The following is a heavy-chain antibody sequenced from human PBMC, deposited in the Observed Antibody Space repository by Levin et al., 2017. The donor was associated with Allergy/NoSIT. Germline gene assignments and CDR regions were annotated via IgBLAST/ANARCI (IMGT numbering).Heavy chain of an antibody. CDR1: GFPFTNYA. J-gene: IGHJ4*02. D-gene: IGHD3-16*01. V-gene: IGHV3-23*01. CDR2: VSGSGVTT. CDR3: AKDDSYTPVTLDY. Sequence: LSLTCVASGFPFTNYAMSWVRQAPGKGLEWVSGVSGSGVTTSYADSVKGRFTISRDNSKNTLFLRIDSLRAEDTAVYYCAKDDSYTPVTLDYWGQGTLVTVSS.